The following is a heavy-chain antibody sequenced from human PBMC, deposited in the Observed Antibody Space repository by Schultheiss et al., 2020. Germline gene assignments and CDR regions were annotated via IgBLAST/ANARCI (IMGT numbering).Heavy chain of an antibody. J-gene: IGHJ4*02. CDR1: GFTFSSYA. Sequence: GGSLRLSCAASGFTFSSYAMHWVRQAPGKGLEWVAVISYDGSNKYYADSVKGRFTISRDNSKNTLYLQMNSLRAEDTAVYYCARDPQYSRSWYFYFDYWGQGTLVTVSS. CDR3: ARDPQYSRSWYFYFDY. V-gene: IGHV3-30*04. CDR2: ISYDGSNK. D-gene: IGHD6-13*01.